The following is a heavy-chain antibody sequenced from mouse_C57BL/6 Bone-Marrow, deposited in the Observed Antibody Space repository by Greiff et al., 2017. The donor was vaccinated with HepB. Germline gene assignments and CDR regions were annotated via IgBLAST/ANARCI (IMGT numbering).Heavy chain of an antibody. J-gene: IGHJ3*01. CDR3: ARSRQRRLRSPWFAY. CDR2: INPGDGDT. V-gene: IGHV1-80*01. CDR1: GYAFSSYW. D-gene: IGHD3-2*02. Sequence: QVQLQQSGAELVKPGASVKISCKASGYAFSSYWMNWVKQRPGKGLEWIGQINPGDGDTNYNGKFKGKATLTADKASSTAYMQLSSLTSEDSAVYFCARSRQRRLRSPWFAYWGQGTLVTVSA.